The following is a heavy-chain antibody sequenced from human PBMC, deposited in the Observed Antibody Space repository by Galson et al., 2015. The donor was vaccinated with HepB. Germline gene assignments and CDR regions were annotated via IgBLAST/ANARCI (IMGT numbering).Heavy chain of an antibody. CDR2: MNPNSGNT. D-gene: IGHD3-10*01. CDR3: ARSLVQGVIRHP. J-gene: IGHJ5*02. V-gene: IGHV1-8*01. CDR1: GYTFTSYD. Sequence: SVKVSCKASGYTFTSYDINWVRQATGQGLEWMGWMNPNSGNTGYAQKFQGRVTMTRNTSISTAYMELSSLRSEDTAVYYCARSLVQGVIRHPWGQGTLVTVSS.